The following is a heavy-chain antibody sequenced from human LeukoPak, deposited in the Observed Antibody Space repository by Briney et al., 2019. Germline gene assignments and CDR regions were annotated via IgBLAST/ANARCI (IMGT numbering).Heavy chain of an antibody. J-gene: IGHJ6*03. CDR3: ARDRWFGPPYYYYYMDV. Sequence: SETLSLTCTVSGESISGFYWAWIRQPPGKGLEWIGYIYYSGSTNYNPSLKSRVTISVDTSKNQFSLKLSSVTAADTAVYYCARDRWFGPPYYYYYMDVWGKGTTVTISS. CDR2: IYYSGST. V-gene: IGHV4-59*01. CDR1: GESISGFY. D-gene: IGHD3-10*01.